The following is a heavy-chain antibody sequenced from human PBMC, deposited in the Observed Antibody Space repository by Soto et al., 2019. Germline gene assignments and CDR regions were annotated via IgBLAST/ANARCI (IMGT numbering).Heavy chain of an antibody. D-gene: IGHD3-3*01. CDR3: ARGQYDFRSGSYYYAMEV. CDR1: GGSVSSESHY. CDR2: IYYTGST. Sequence: SETLSLTCTVSGGSVSSESHYWSWIRQTPGKGLEWIGYIYYTGSTNYNPSLKGRVTMSVDTSRDQVSLRLRSVTRADTAVYYCARGQYDFRSGSYYYAMEVWGQGTKVTVSS. V-gene: IGHV4-61*01. J-gene: IGHJ6*02.